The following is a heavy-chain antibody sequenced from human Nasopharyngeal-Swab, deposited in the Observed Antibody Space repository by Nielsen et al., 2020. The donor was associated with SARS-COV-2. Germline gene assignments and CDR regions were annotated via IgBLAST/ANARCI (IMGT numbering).Heavy chain of an antibody. CDR2: ISSSGSTR. V-gene: IGHV3-48*03. CDR3: ARNYYDSSGYFPMGL. CDR1: GFTFSSYE. Sequence: GESLMIYCAASGFTFSSYEMNWVRQAPGKGLEWVSYISSSGSTRYYADSVKGRFTISRDNAKNSLYLQMNSLRAEDTAVYYCARNYYDSSGYFPMGLWGQGTMVTVSS. D-gene: IGHD3-22*01. J-gene: IGHJ3*01.